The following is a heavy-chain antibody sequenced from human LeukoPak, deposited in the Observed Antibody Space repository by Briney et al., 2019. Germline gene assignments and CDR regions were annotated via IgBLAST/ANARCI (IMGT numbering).Heavy chain of an antibody. J-gene: IGHJ4*02. D-gene: IGHD6-19*01. Sequence: SETLSLTCTVSGGSISSSTYYWGWIRQPPGKGLEWIGSIYFSGRTYYNPSLKSRVTISVDTSKNQFSLKPNSVTAADTAVYYCARQAGLYNSGWYAHWGQGTLVTVSS. CDR1: GGSISSSTYY. CDR3: ARQAGLYNSGWYAH. V-gene: IGHV4-39*01. CDR2: IYFSGRT.